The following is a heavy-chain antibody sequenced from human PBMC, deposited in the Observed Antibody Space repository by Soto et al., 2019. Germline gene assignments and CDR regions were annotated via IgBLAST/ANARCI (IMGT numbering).Heavy chain of an antibody. CDR3: ASFPPHYGHERPYFDY. D-gene: IGHD4-17*01. Sequence: PSETLSLTCAFTGGSISSGGYSWSWIRQPPGKGLEWIGYIYHSGSTYYNPSLKSRVTISVDRSKNQFSLKLSSVTAADTAVYYCASFPPHYGHERPYFDYWGQGTLVTVSS. CDR2: IYHSGST. CDR1: GGSISSGGYS. V-gene: IGHV4-30-2*01. J-gene: IGHJ4*02.